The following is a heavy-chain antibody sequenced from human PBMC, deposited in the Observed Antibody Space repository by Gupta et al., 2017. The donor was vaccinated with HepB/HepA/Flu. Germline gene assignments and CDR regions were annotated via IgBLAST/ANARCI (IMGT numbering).Heavy chain of an antibody. CDR2: IIPIYGTA. CDR3: ARARGSYYDSSGYLCYYYYYIDV. CDR1: GVTFSRYA. V-gene: IGHV1-69*01. J-gene: IGHJ6*03. Sequence: QVQLVQSGAEVRKPGSSVKVSCKASGVTFSRYALSGLRQAPGQGLEWMGGIIPIYGTANYAQKFQGRITITADESTSSAYMELSSLRSDDTTVYYGARARGSYYDSSGYLCYYYYYIDVWGKGTTVTVSS. D-gene: IGHD3-22*01.